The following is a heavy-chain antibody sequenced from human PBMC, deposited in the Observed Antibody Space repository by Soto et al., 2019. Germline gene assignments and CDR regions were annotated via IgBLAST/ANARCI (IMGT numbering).Heavy chain of an antibody. CDR2: ISSSSSTI. V-gene: IGHV3-48*01. CDR3: ARHPERIAEIGWFAP. D-gene: IGHD6-13*01. J-gene: IGHJ5*02. Sequence: EVQLVESGGGLVQPGGSLRLSCAASGFTFSSYSMNWVRQAPGKGLEWVSYISSSSSTIYYADSVKGRFTISRDNAKNSLYLQMHSLRAEDTAVYYCARHPERIAEIGWFAPWGQGTLVTVSS. CDR1: GFTFSSYS.